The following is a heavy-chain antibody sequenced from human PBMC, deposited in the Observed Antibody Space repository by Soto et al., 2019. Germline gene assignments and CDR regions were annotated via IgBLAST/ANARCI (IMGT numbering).Heavy chain of an antibody. V-gene: IGHV3-30*18. Sequence: QVQLVESGGGVVQPGRSLRLSCAASGFTFSSYGMHWVRQAPGKGLEGEAVISYDGSNKYYADSVKGRLTISRDNSKNTLYLQMNSXXAXDTAVYYCAKDXXXVVVAAAFDYWGQGTLVTVSS. CDR1: GFTFSSYG. CDR2: ISYDGSNK. J-gene: IGHJ4*02. D-gene: IGHD2-15*01. CDR3: AKDXXXVVVAAAFDY.